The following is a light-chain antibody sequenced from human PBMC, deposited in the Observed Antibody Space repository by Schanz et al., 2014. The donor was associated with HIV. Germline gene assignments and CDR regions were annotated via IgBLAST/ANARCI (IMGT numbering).Light chain of an antibody. Sequence: IQMTQSPSSLSGSVGDKVTITCRASQNIGSYLAWYQQNPGKAPKLLVYAASTLRGGVPSRFSGSGSGTDFTLTISCLQSEDFATYYCQQSHDYPRTFGRGTRVEV. J-gene: IGKJ1*01. CDR1: QNIGSY. V-gene: IGKV1-8*01. CDR2: AAS. CDR3: QQSHDYPRT.